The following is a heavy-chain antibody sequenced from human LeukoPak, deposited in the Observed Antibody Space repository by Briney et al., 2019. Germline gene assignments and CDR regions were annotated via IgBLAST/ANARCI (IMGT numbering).Heavy chain of an antibody. CDR1: GYTFTSYD. J-gene: IGHJ4*02. V-gene: IGHV1-8*03. CDR2: MNPNSGNT. D-gene: IGHD2-15*01. CDR3: ARSCYSVNYFDY. Sequence: ASVKVSCKASGYTFTSYDIYWVRQATGQGLEWMGWMNPNSGNTGYAQKFQGRVTITRNTSISTAYMELSSLRSEDTAVYYCARSCYSVNYFDYWGQGTLVTVSS.